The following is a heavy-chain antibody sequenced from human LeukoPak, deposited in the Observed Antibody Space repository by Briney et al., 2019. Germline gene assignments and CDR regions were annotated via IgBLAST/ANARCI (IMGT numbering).Heavy chain of an antibody. Sequence: SETLSLTCTVSGGSISSNSYYWGWIRQSPGKGLEWIGTIYYSGSTYYNPSLKSRVTISVDTSKNQFSLKLSSVTAADTAVYYCARITSWRYYYYYYMDVWGKGTTVTVSS. CDR3: ARITSWRYYYYYYMDV. J-gene: IGHJ6*03. CDR1: GGSISSNSYY. CDR2: IYYSGST. D-gene: IGHD6-13*01. V-gene: IGHV4-39*07.